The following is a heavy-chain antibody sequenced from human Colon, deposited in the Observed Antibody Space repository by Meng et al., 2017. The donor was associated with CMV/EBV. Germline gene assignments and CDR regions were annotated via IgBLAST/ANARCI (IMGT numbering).Heavy chain of an antibody. Sequence: GESLKISCAASGFTFVTYGMHWVRQAPGKGLEWVAFIEHGGSDEYYAGSVKGRFTISRDNSKNTLYLQMNSLRGEDTAMYYCVKDHMRGVLAGWFDSWGQGTLVTVSS. V-gene: IGHV3-30*02. CDR3: VKDHMRGVLAGWFDS. CDR2: IEHGGSDE. D-gene: IGHD4/OR15-4a*01. CDR1: GFTFVTYG. J-gene: IGHJ5*01.